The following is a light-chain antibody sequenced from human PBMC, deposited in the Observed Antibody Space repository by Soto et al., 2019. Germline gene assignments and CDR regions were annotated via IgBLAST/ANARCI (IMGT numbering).Light chain of an antibody. CDR2: DAS. Sequence: DLQVTQSPSTLSASVGDRVTITCRASRSISNWLAWYQQRPGIAPKLLIFDASILQSGVPSRFSGSGSGTEFTLTISSLQPEDFATYYCQQNYGTPGTFGQGTRLEI. CDR1: RSISNW. J-gene: IGKJ5*01. V-gene: IGKV1-5*01. CDR3: QQNYGTPGT.